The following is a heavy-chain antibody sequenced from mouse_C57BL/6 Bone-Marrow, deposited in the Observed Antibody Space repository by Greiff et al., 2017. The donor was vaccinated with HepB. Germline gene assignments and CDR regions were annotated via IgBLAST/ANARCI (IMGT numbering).Heavy chain of an antibody. V-gene: IGHV5-4*01. Sequence: EVQRVESGGGLVKPGGSLKLSCAASGFTFSSYAMSWVRQTPEKRLEWVATISDGGSYTYYPDNVKGRFTISRDNAKNNLYLQMSHLKSEDTAMYYCARDLGDYDGFAYWGQGTLVTVSA. CDR2: ISDGGSYT. J-gene: IGHJ3*01. CDR1: GFTFSSYA. CDR3: ARDLGDYDGFAY. D-gene: IGHD2-4*01.